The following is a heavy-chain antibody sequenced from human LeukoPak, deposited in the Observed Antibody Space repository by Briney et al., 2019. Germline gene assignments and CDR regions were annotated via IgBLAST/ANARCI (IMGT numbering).Heavy chain of an antibody. V-gene: IGHV1-18*01. CDR2: ISAYNGNT. CDR3: AINYGDVNWEYAFDV. CDR1: GYTLSSNG. J-gene: IGHJ3*01. Sequence: GASVKVSCKASGYTLSSNGISWVRQAPGQGLEWMGWISAYNGNTNYAQNLQGRVTMTTDTSMNTAYMELRSLTSADTAVYYCAINYGDVNWEYAFDVWGQGTMVTVSS. D-gene: IGHD4-17*01.